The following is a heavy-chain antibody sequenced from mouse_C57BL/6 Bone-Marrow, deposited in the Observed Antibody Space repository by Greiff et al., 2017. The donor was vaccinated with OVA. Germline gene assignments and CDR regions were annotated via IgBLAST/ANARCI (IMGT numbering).Heavy chain of an antibody. D-gene: IGHD2-12*01. J-gene: IGHJ4*01. CDR3: AGVLRRVYYAMNC. CDR1: GYAFSSSW. Sequence: QVQLQQSGPELVKPGASVKISCKASGYAFSSSWMNWVKQRPGKGLEWIGRIYPGDGDTNYNGKFKGKATLTADKSSSTAYMQLSSLTSEDSAVYFCAGVLRRVYYAMNCWGQGTSVTVSS. CDR2: IYPGDGDT. V-gene: IGHV1-82*01.